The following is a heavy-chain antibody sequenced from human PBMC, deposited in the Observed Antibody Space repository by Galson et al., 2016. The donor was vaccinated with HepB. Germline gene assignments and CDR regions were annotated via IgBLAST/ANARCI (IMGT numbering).Heavy chain of an antibody. CDR1: GESISGSIYY. V-gene: IGHV4-39*01. CDR2: IYYNGDT. Sequence: SETLSLTCSVSGESISGSIYYWGWIRQPPGKGLEWIATIYYNGDTYYNASLMGRATISVDTSTNQFSLKLNSLTAADTAVYYCARHMTLWDRPYTPFDYWGQGTLVTVSS. D-gene: IGHD1-26*01. CDR3: ARHMTLWDRPYTPFDY. J-gene: IGHJ4*02.